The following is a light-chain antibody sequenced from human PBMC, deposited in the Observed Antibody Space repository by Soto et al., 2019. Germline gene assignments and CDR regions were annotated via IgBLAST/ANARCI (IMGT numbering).Light chain of an antibody. CDR3: PQYYRSSIT. V-gene: IGKV3-20*01. CDR1: QSVSNNY. J-gene: IGKJ5*01. Sequence: EIVLTQSPGTISLSPGERATLSCRASQSVSNNYLAWYQQKPGQAPRLLIYGASNRATGIPDRFSGSGSGTDFTLTISRLEPDDFATYYCPQYYRSSITSGQRRRLEI. CDR2: GAS.